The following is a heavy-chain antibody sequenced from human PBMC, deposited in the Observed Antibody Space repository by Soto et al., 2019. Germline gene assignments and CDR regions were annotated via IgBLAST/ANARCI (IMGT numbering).Heavy chain of an antibody. J-gene: IGHJ4*02. CDR3: ARGPQY. Sequence: SETLSLTCAVSGGSIISTHWWTWVRQSPGKGLEWSGEIYHNGTTNYNPPLKSRLTISVDTSKNHFSLSLTPVTVRDTATYFCARGPQYWGPGNLVTVSS. CDR2: IYHNGTT. V-gene: IGHV4-4*02. CDR1: GGSIISTHW.